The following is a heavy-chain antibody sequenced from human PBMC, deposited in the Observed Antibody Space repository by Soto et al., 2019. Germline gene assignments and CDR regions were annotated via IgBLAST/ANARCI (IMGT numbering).Heavy chain of an antibody. J-gene: IGHJ5*02. CDR2: ISXYNGNK. CDR3: ARDRWFDP. CDR1: GYTFTNYA. V-gene: IGHV1-18*01. Sequence: XVKVSCKASGYTFTNYAMHWVRQAPGQGIEWXGWISXYNGNKNYEQXXQGRVNMXXDTYKSTAYMELRRLRSDDTAVYYCARDRWFDPWGQGTLVTVSS.